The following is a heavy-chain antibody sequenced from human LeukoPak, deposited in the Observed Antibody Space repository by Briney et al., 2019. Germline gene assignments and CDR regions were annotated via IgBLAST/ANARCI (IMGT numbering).Heavy chain of an antibody. CDR1: GGSFSGYY. CDR2: VNHSGST. Sequence: SQTLSLTCAVYGGSFSGYYWSWIRQPPGKGLEWIGEVNHSGSTNYNPSLKSRVTISVDTSKNQFSLKLSSVTAADTAVYYCARGHDDSSGYRVYFDYWGQGTLVTVSS. J-gene: IGHJ4*02. D-gene: IGHD3-22*01. CDR3: ARGHDDSSGYRVYFDY. V-gene: IGHV4-34*01.